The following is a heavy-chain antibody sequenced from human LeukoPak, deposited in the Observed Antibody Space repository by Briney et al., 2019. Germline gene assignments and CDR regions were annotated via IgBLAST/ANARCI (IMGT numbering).Heavy chain of an antibody. CDR1: GFTFSRSA. J-gene: IGHJ4*02. CDR2: ISNDGMRK. V-gene: IGHV3-30*04. Sequence: GGSLRLSCAASGFTFSRSAMHWVRQPPGKGLEWMAVISNDGMRKFHADSVKGRFTISRDNAKNTLYLQMNSLRDEDTAVYYCARAMVPLFENWGQGTLVTVSS. CDR3: ARAMVPLFEN. D-gene: IGHD4/OR15-4a*01.